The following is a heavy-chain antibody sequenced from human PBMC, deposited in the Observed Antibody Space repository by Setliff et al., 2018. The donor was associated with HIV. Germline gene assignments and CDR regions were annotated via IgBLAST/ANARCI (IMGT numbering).Heavy chain of an antibody. CDR1: GGSISSSSNY. CDR3: ARLDCSSSSGFVDY. J-gene: IGHJ4*02. D-gene: IGHD2-2*01. CDR2: IYTSGST. V-gene: IGHV4-39*07. Sequence: PSETLSLTCTVSGGSISSSSNYWGWIRQPPGKGLEWIGRIYTSGSTNYNPSLKSRVTISVDTSKNQFSLKLSSVTAADTAVYYCARLDCSSSSGFVDYWGQGTLVTVSS.